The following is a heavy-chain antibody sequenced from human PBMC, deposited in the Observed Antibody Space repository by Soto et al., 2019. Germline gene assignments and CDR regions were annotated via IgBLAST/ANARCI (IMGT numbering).Heavy chain of an antibody. J-gene: IGHJ6*02. CDR1: GYTFTSYY. CDR3: AGATGSNYVELYSYGMEV. CDR2: INPSGGST. D-gene: IGHD4-4*01. Sequence: ASVKFSCKASGYTFTSYYMHWVRQAPGQGLEWMGIINPSGGSTSYAQKFQGRVTMTRDTSTSTVYMELSSLRSEDTAVYYCAGATGSNYVELYSYGMEVWGEGTTVTVSS. V-gene: IGHV1-46*01.